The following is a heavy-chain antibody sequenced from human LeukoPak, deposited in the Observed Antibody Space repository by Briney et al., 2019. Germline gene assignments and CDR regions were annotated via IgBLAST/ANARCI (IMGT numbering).Heavy chain of an antibody. V-gene: IGHV3-7*01. Sequence: GGSLRLSCAASGFTFSSYWMSWVRQAPGKGLEWVANIKQDGSEKYYVDSVKGRFTISRDNAKNSLYLQMNSLRAEDTAVYYCAREPVLLWFGELYYYGMDVWGQGTTVTVSS. CDR2: IKQDGSEK. CDR1: GFTFSSYW. CDR3: AREPVLLWFGELYYYGMDV. D-gene: IGHD3-10*01. J-gene: IGHJ6*02.